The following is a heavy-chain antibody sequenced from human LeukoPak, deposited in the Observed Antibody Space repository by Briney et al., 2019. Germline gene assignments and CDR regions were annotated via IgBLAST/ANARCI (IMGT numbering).Heavy chain of an antibody. Sequence: GGSLRLSCAASGFTFSNYWMSWVRQAPGKGLEWVANINQDGSEIYYVDSVKGRFTISRDNAKNSLYLQINSLRAEDTAVYYCARDENVGATRFGYWGQGTLVTVSS. J-gene: IGHJ4*02. V-gene: IGHV3-7*01. CDR3: ARDENVGATRFGY. CDR2: INQDGSEI. D-gene: IGHD1-26*01. CDR1: GFTFSNYW.